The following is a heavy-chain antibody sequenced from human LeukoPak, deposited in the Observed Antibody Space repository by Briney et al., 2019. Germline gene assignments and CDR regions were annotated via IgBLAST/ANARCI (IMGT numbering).Heavy chain of an antibody. V-gene: IGHV4-30-2*01. D-gene: IGHD3-10*01. J-gene: IGHJ4*02. Sequence: SETLSLTCAVSGGSISSGGYSWSWIRQPPGKGLEWLGYIYHSGSTYYNPSLKSRVTISVDRSKNQFSLKLSSVTAADTAVYYCARGGGSGSYYNHFDYWGQGTLVTVSS. CDR3: ARGGGSGSYYNHFDY. CDR1: GGSISSGGYS. CDR2: IYHSGST.